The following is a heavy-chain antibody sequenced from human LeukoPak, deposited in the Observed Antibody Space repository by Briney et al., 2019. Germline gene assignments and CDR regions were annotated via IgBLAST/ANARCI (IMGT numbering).Heavy chain of an antibody. CDR3: ARDYGSGSYARDDAFDI. D-gene: IGHD3-10*01. V-gene: IGHV3-53*01. Sequence: GGSLRLSCAASGFTFNTYSMNWVRQAPGKGLEWVSVIYSGGSTYYADSVKGRFTISRDNSKNTLYLQMNSPRAEDTAVYYCARDYGSGSYARDDAFDIWGQGTMVTVSS. J-gene: IGHJ3*02. CDR2: IYSGGST. CDR1: GFTFNTYS.